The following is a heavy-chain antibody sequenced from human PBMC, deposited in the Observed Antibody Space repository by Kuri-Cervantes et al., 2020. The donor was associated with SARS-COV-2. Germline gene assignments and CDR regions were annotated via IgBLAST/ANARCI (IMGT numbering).Heavy chain of an antibody. J-gene: IGHJ6*03. V-gene: IGHV4-30-4*08. CDR3: ARNVKYRQPYYYMDV. D-gene: IGHD6-6*01. CDR2: IYYSGST. Sequence: SETLSLTCTVSGGSISSGDYYWSWIRQPPGKGLEWIGYIYYSGSTYYNPSLKSRVTISVDTSKNQFSLKLSSVTAADTAVYYCARNVKYRQPYYYMDVWGKGTTVTVSS. CDR1: GGSISSGDYY.